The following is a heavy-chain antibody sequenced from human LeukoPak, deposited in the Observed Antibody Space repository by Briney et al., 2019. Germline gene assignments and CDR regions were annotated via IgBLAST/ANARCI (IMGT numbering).Heavy chain of an antibody. CDR1: GFTFSSQW. J-gene: IGHJ4*02. Sequence: PGGSLRLSCAASGFTFSSQWMSWVRQAPGKGLEWVANIKEDGSEKSYVDSVKGRFTISRDNAKNSLYLQMNSLRAEDTAVYYCAREKTACGGDCYDSWGQGTLVTVSS. CDR2: IKEDGSEK. CDR3: AREKTACGGDCYDS. V-gene: IGHV3-7*01. D-gene: IGHD2-21*01.